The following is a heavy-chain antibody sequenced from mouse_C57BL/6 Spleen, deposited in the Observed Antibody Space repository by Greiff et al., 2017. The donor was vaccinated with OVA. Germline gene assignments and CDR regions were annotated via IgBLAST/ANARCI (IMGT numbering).Heavy chain of an antibody. CDR2: IYPGSGNT. D-gene: IGHD6-1*01. CDR1: GYTFTDYY. CDR3: ARGSTTGYYYAVDY. V-gene: IGHV1-76*01. Sequence: VQLQQSGAELVRPGASVKLSCKASGYTFTDYYINWVKQRPGQGLEWIARIYPGSGNTYYNEKFKGKATLTAEKSSSTAYMQLSSLTSEDSAVYFCARGSTTGYYYAVDYWGQGTSVTVSS. J-gene: IGHJ4*01.